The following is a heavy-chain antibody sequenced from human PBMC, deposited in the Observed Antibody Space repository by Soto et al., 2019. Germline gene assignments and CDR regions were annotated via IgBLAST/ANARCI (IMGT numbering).Heavy chain of an antibody. CDR1: GFTFDNYA. V-gene: IGHV3-23*01. Sequence: VGSLRLSCAASGFTFDNYAMSWVRQAPGTGLDWVSTISNSGGTIYYADSVRGRFTISRDNSKNTVYVQMNNLRAEDTAVYYCVMGNLFDYWGQGTLVTVSS. CDR2: ISNSGGTI. D-gene: IGHD1-26*01. CDR3: VMGNLFDY. J-gene: IGHJ4*02.